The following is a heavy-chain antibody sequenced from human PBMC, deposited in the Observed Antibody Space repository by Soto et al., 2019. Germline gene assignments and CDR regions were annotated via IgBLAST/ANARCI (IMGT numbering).Heavy chain of an antibody. D-gene: IGHD2-15*01. V-gene: IGHV3-21*01. CDR3: ARSGHFGGSCLNCAFDI. J-gene: IGHJ3*02. CDR2: ISSSSSYI. Sequence: GGSLRLSCAASGFTFSSYSMNWVRQAPGKGLEWVSSISSSSSYIYYADSVKGRFTISRDNAKNSLYLQMNSLRAEDTAVYYCARSGHFGGSCLNCAFDIWGQGTMVTVSS. CDR1: GFTFSSYS.